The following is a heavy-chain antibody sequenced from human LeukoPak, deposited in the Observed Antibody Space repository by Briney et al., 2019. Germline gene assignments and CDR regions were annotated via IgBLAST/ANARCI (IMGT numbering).Heavy chain of an antibody. J-gene: IGHJ4*02. CDR1: GFTFSSYS. CDR2: ISSSSSTI. CDR3: ARDFGEYGYSYGYSSY. V-gene: IGHV3-48*02. D-gene: IGHD5-18*01. Sequence: AGGSLRLSCAASGFTFSSYSMNWVRQAPGKGLEWVSYISSSSSTIYYADSVKGRFTISRDNAKNSLYLQMNSLRDEDTAVYYCARDFGEYGYSYGYSSYWGQGTLVTVSS.